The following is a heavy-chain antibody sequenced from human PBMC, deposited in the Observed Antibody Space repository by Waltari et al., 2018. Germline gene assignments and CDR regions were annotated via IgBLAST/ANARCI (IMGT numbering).Heavy chain of an antibody. CDR3: ARASSGWYHY. V-gene: IGHV3-21*01. Sequence: ADSVKGRFTISRDNAKNSLYLQMNSLRAEDTAVYYCARASSGWYHYWGQGTLVTVSS. J-gene: IGHJ4*02. D-gene: IGHD6-19*01.